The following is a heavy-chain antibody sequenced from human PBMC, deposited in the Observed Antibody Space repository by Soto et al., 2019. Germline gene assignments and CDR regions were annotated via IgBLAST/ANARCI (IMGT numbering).Heavy chain of an antibody. D-gene: IGHD2-8*01. V-gene: IGHV1-18*01. CDR3: AIDPYHVLMVNAPYPDGMDV. CDR1: GYTFTTYD. J-gene: IGHJ6*02. CDR2: ISTYNGNT. Sequence: QVQLVQSGAEVKKPGASVKVSCKASGYTFTTYDISWVRQAPGQGLEWMGRISTYNGNTNYPQSLQGRLTMTTDTSTTTAYMELRSLRSDDTAVYYCAIDPYHVLMVNAPYPDGMDVWGQGTTVTVSS.